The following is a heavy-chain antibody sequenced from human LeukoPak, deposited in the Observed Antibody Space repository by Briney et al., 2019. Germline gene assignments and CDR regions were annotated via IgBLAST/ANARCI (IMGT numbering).Heavy chain of an antibody. CDR3: TTGYYDFWSGYYSRGLDY. D-gene: IGHD3-3*01. Sequence: PGGSLRLSCAASGFTFSNAWMSWVRQAPGKGLEWVGRIKSKTDGGTTDYAAPVKGRFTISRDDSKNTLYLQMNSLKTEDTAVYYRTTGYYDFWSGYYSRGLDYWGQGTLVTVSS. J-gene: IGHJ4*02. V-gene: IGHV3-15*01. CDR2: IKSKTDGGTT. CDR1: GFTFSNAW.